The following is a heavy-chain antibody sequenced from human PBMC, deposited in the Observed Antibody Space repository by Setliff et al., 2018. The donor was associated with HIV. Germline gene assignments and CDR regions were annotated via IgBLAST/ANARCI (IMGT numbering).Heavy chain of an antibody. CDR3: ARESSSSWYFDY. Sequence: PGGSLRLSCEASGFTFSTYSMNWVRQAPGKGLEWVSSISSSSRSKYYADSVKGRFTISRDNAKNSLYLQMNSLRAEDTALYYCARESSSSWYFDYWGQGTLVTVSS. V-gene: IGHV3-21*04. J-gene: IGHJ4*02. CDR2: ISSSSRSK. D-gene: IGHD6-13*01. CDR1: GFTFSTYS.